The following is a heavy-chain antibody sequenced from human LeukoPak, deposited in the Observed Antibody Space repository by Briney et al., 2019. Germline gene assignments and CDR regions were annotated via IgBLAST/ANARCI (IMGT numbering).Heavy chain of an antibody. Sequence: ASVKVSCKASGYTFTGYYMHWVRQAPGQGLEWMGWINPNSGGTNYAQKFQGRVTMTRDTSISTAYMELSSVTAADTAVYYCAKDSSTWGNLAGHFDSWGQGTLATVSS. V-gene: IGHV1-2*02. CDR3: AKDSSTWGNLAGHFDS. CDR2: INPNSGGT. J-gene: IGHJ4*02. CDR1: GYTFTGYY. D-gene: IGHD6-13*01.